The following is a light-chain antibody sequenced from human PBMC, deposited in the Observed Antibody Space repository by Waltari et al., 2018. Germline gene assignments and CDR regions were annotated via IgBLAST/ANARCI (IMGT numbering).Light chain of an antibody. V-gene: IGLV2-14*01. J-gene: IGLJ2*01. CDR2: DVN. CDR3: SSYTVSSSLVI. CDR1: SSYVGGYNY. Sequence: QSALTQPASVSGSPGQSIPISCTGTSSYVGGYNYVSWYQQYPGKAPKLMIFDVNSRPSGVSNRFSGSKSGNTASLTISGLQAEDEANYYCSSYTVSSSLVIFGGGTKLTVL.